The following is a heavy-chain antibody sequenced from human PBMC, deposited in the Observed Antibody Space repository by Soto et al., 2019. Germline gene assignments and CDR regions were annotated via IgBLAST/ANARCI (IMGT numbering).Heavy chain of an antibody. CDR2: IYYSGST. CDR3: ARSKLLEWLDYYYGMDV. D-gene: IGHD3-3*01. V-gene: IGHV4-39*01. Sequence: SETLSLTCTVSGGSISSSSYYWGWIRQPPGKGLEWIGSIYYSGSTYYNPSLKSRVTISVDTSKNQFSLKLSSVTAADTAVYYCARSKLLEWLDYYYGMDVWGQGTTVTVSS. CDR1: GGSISSSSYY. J-gene: IGHJ6*02.